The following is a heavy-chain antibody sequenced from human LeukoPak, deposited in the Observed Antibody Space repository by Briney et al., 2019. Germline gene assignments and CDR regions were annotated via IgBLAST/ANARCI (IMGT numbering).Heavy chain of an antibody. CDR1: GGSITSHH. D-gene: IGHD3-22*01. CDR2: VYYSGNT. CDR3: ASDSSGYHWFDY. Sequence: SETLSLTCTVSGGSITSHHWSWIRQPPGKGLEWIGNVYYSGNTIYNPSLKSRVTISVDTAKNQFSLRLSSVTAADAAVYYCASDSSGYHWFDYWGQGTLVTVSS. J-gene: IGHJ4*02. V-gene: IGHV4-59*11.